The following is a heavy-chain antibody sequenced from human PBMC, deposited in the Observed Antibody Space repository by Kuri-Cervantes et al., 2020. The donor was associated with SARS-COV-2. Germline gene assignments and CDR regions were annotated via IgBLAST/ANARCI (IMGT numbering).Heavy chain of an antibody. J-gene: IGHJ6*02. V-gene: IGHV3-30-3*01. CDR3: ARVWRGELYYYYGMDV. CDR1: GFTFSSYA. Sequence: LSLTCAASGFTFSSYAMSWVRQAPGKGLEWVAVISYDGSNKYYADSVKGRFTISRDNSKNTLYLQMNSLRAEDTAVYYCARVWRGELYYYYGMDVWGQGTTVTVSS. CDR2: ISYDGSNK. D-gene: IGHD3-3*01.